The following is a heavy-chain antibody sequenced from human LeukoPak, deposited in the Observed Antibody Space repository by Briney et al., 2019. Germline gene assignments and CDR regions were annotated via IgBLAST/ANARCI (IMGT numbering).Heavy chain of an antibody. D-gene: IGHD2-15*01. CDR1: GVSITGYY. CDR2: IHYSGST. CDR3: ARHRSSGGSRYSFDY. Sequence: SETLSLTCTVSGVSITGYYWSWVRQPPGKGLAWIAFIHYSGSTNYNPSLKSPVTISLDTSKNQFSLKVSSVTAADTAMYYCARHRSSGGSRYSFDYWGQGTLVTVSS. J-gene: IGHJ4*02. V-gene: IGHV4-59*08.